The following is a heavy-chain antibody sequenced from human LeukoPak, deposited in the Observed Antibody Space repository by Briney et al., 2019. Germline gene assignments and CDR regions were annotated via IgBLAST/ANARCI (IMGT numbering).Heavy chain of an antibody. CDR3: AKGDSSSWFSDY. CDR1: GFTFSSYG. J-gene: IGHJ4*02. CDR2: ISYDGSNK. Sequence: GRSLSLSFAASGFTFSSYGMHWVRQAPGKGLEWVAVISYDGSNKYYADSVKGRFTISRDNSKNTLYLEMNSLRCEDTAVDYCAKGDSSSWFSDYWGQGTLVTVSS. D-gene: IGHD6-13*01. V-gene: IGHV3-30*18.